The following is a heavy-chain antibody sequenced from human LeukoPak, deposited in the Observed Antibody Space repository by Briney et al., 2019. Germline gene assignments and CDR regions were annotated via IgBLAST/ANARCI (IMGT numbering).Heavy chain of an antibody. V-gene: IGHV4-61*02. CDR2: IYTSGST. J-gene: IGHJ4*02. Sequence: PSQTLSLTCTVSGGSISSGSYYWSWLRQPAGKGLEWIGRIYTSGSTNYNPSLKSRVTISVDTSKNQFSLKLSSVTAADTAVYYCARGISSGRKSGFDYWGQGTLVTVSS. CDR3: ARGISSGRKSGFDY. CDR1: GGSISSGSYY. D-gene: IGHD6-19*01.